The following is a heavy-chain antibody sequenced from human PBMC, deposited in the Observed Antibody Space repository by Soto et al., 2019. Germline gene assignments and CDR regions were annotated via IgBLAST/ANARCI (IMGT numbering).Heavy chain of an antibody. J-gene: IGHJ6*02. CDR1: GGSVNNADYF. Sequence: QVRLEESGPGLVKPSETLSLICSVSGGSVNNADYFWSWIRHHPENGLEWIGYIYSSGSTRYNPSFKTRAALSLDTSKNQFSRRLNYVTVADTAVYFCARDADYGGSRGGMAVWGRGPTVTVSS. D-gene: IGHD4-17*01. V-gene: IGHV4-31*03. CDR2: IYSSGST. CDR3: ARDADYGGSRGGMAV.